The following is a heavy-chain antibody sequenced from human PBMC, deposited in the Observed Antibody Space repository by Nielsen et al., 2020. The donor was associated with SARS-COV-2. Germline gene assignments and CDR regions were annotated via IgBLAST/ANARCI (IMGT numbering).Heavy chain of an antibody. J-gene: IGHJ4*02. CDR3: AKDVWSGGHQIGPDY. D-gene: IGHD3-3*01. CDR1: GFTFRNYG. CDR2: VSRDGSDT. V-gene: IGHV3-30*18. Sequence: GESLKISCAASGFTFRNYGMHWVRQVAGKGLEWVAIVSRDGSDTFYVDSMEGRFTISRDNSKNTVYLQMNSLRAEDTAVYHCAKDVWSGGHQIGPDYWGQGTLVTVSS.